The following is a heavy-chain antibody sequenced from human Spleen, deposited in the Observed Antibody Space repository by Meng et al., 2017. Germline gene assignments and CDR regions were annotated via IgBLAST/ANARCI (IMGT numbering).Heavy chain of an antibody. J-gene: IGHJ4*02. CDR1: GGSFSGYY. Sequence: QGRLQRGGAGCLRPSETRSLTWACHGGSFSGYYWSWIRQPPGKGLEWIGEINHSGSTNYNPSLKSRVTISVDTSKNQFSLKLSSVTAADTAVYYCARARKYYDSSGFDYWGQGTLVTVSS. V-gene: IGHV4-34*01. CDR2: INHSGST. CDR3: ARARKYYDSSGFDY. D-gene: IGHD3-22*01.